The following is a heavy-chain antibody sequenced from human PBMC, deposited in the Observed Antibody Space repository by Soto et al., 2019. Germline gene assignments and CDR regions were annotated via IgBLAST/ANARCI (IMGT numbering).Heavy chain of an antibody. V-gene: IGHV4-39*01. Sequence: SETLSLTCTVSGGSISSSSYYWGWIRQPPGKGLEWIGSIYYSGSTYYNPSLKSRVTISVDTSKNQFSLKLSSVTAADTAVYYCARKRRRVRSSYYSYMDVGGKGTRVTVSS. CDR1: GGSISSSSYY. J-gene: IGHJ6*03. D-gene: IGHD3-10*01. CDR3: ARKRRRVRSSYYSYMDV. CDR2: IYYSGST.